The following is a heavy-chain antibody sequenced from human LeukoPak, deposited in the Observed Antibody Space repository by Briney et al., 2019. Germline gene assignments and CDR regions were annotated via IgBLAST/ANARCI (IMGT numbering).Heavy chain of an antibody. CDR1: GGSISNYY. CDR2: IYYSGST. J-gene: IGHJ4*02. Sequence: SETLSLTCTVSGGSISNYYWSWIRQPPGKGLEWIGYIYYSGSTNYNPSLKSRVTISVGTSKNHFSLKLSSVTAADTAVYYCARAGYYHDSSGYFDYWGQGTLVTVSS. D-gene: IGHD3-22*01. CDR3: ARAGYYHDSSGYFDY. V-gene: IGHV4-59*01.